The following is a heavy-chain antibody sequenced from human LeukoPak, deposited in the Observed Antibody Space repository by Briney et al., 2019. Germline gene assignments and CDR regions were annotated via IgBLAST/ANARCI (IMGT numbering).Heavy chain of an antibody. CDR2: ISGSGSGGST. J-gene: IGHJ4*02. V-gene: IGHV3-23*01. CDR1: GFTFSSSA. Sequence: GGSLRLSCAASGFTFSSSAMSWVRQAPGKGLEWVSNISGSGSGGSTYYADSAKGRFTISRGNSKNTLYLQMNSLRAEDTAVYYCAKSGYNRFDYWGQGTLVTVSS. D-gene: IGHD5-24*01. CDR3: AKSGYNRFDY.